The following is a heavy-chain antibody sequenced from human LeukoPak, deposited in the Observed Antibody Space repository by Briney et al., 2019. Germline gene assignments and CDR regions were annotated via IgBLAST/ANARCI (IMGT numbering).Heavy chain of an antibody. V-gene: IGHV3-7*03. D-gene: IGHD4-17*01. CDR3: ARIGRDYGDYFDY. CDR1: GFTFNTFW. CDR2: IKHDGSET. J-gene: IGHJ4*02. Sequence: PGGSLRLSCAASGFTFNTFWMTWLRQAPGKGPEWVANIKHDGSETDYLDSVKGRFTISRDNAKNSLYLQMNNLRAEDTAVYYCARIGRDYGDYFDYWGQGTLVIVSS.